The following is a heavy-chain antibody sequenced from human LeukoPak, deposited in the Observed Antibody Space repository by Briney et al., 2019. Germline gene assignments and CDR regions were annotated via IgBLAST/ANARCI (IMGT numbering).Heavy chain of an antibody. Sequence: ASVKVSCKASGYTFTLYYMYWVRQAPGQGLEWMGRINPNSGGTNYAQKFQGRVTMTRDTSISTAYMELSRLTSDDTAVYYCARGLGSGLHWFDPWGQGTRVTVSS. CDR3: ARGLGSGLHWFDP. D-gene: IGHD3-10*01. V-gene: IGHV1-2*06. CDR2: INPNSGGT. CDR1: GYTFTLYY. J-gene: IGHJ5*02.